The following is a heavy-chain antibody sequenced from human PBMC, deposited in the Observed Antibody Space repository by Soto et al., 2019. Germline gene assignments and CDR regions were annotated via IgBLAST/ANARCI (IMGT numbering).Heavy chain of an antibody. CDR2: ISYDGSNK. CDR3: ARGDYGDYEGFDP. D-gene: IGHD4-17*01. Sequence: QVQLVESGGGVVQPGRSLRLSCSASGFTFSNYAIHWVRQAPGKGLEWVAVISYDGSNKYYADSVKGRFTISRDNSKNTLYLQMNSLRAEDTAVYSCARGDYGDYEGFDPWGQGTLVTVSS. CDR1: GFTFSNYA. J-gene: IGHJ5*02. V-gene: IGHV3-30-3*01.